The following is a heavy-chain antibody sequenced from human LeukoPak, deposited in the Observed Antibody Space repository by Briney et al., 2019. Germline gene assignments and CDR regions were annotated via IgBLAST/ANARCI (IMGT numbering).Heavy chain of an antibody. Sequence: GESLKISFKGSGYRFTSYWIAWVRPMPGKGLEWMGIIYPGYSDTRYSPSFQGQVTISADKSISTAYLQWSSLKASDTAMYYCAKTGDYWFDLWGQGTLVTVSS. D-gene: IGHD7-27*01. V-gene: IGHV5-51*01. CDR2: IYPGYSDT. CDR1: GYRFTSYW. CDR3: AKTGDYWFDL. J-gene: IGHJ5*02.